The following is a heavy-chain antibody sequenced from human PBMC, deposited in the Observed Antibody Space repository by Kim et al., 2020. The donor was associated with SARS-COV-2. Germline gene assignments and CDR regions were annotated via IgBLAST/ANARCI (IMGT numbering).Heavy chain of an antibody. J-gene: IGHJ4*02. V-gene: IGHV3-23*01. CDR3: AYRTGLDY. CDR2: GYGS. D-gene: IGHD7-27*01. Sequence: GYGSDYADSLKGWFTISRDNSKNTLYVQMNSLRVEDTAVYYCAYRTGLDYCGQETLVTVSS.